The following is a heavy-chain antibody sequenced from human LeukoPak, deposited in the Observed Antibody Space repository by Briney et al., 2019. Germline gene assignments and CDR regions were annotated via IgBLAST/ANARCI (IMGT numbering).Heavy chain of an antibody. J-gene: IGHJ5*01. CDR1: GDSISNNNWS. CDR2: MPFDEKVSDNEIP. Sequence: SETLSLTCSVSGDSISNNNWSWAWIRQLPGKGLEWIGTMPFDEKVSDNEIPSYNPSLKGRATISAEKSKNQLSLKVKSVTAAGPGLYYRAALALTGVGGRGWFGPWGQGTL. D-gene: IGHD3-9*01. V-gene: IGHV4-39*01. CDR3: AALALTGVGGRGWFGP.